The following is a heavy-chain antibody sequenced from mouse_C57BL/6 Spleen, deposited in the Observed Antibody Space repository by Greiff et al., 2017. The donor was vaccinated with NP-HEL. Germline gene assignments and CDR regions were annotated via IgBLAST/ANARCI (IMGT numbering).Heavy chain of an antibody. D-gene: IGHD4-1*01. CDR3: ASSNWDGFAY. Sequence: EVQLVESGPELVKPGASVKISCKASGYSFTGYYMNWVKQSPEKSLEWIGEINPSTGGTTYNQKFKAKATLTVDKSSSTAYMQLKSLTSEDSAVYYCASSNWDGFAYWGQGTLVTVSA. J-gene: IGHJ3*01. CDR1: GYSFTGYY. CDR2: INPSTGGT. V-gene: IGHV1-42*01.